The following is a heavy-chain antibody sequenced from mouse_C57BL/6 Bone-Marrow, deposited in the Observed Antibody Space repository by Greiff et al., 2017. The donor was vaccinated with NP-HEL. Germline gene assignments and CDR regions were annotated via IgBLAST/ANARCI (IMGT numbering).Heavy chain of an antibody. Sequence: QVQLKQPGAELVRPGTSVKLSCKASGYTFTSYWMHWVKQRPGQGLEWIGVIDPSDSYTNYNPKFKGKATLTVDTSSSTAYMQLSSLTSEDSAVYYCARRDYGSSDGETWFAYWGQGTLVTVSA. J-gene: IGHJ3*01. CDR1: GYTFTSYW. CDR2: IDPSDSYT. D-gene: IGHD1-1*01. CDR3: ARRDYGSSDGETWFAY. V-gene: IGHV1-59*01.